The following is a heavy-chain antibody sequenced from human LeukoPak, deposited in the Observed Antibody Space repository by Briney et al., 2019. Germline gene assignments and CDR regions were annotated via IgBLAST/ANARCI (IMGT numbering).Heavy chain of an antibody. CDR3: ARHEYSSSTNFDY. CDR1: GGSISSYY. Sequence: SETLSLTCTVSGGSISSYYWSWIRQPPGKGLEWIGYIYYSGSPNYNPSLKSRVTISVDTSKNQFSLKLSSVTAADTAVYYCARHEYSSSTNFDYWGQGTLVTVSS. J-gene: IGHJ4*02. CDR2: IYYSGSP. V-gene: IGHV4-59*08. D-gene: IGHD6-13*01.